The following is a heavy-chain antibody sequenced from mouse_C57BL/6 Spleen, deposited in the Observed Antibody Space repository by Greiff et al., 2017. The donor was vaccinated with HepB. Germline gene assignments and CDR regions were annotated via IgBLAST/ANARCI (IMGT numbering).Heavy chain of an antibody. D-gene: IGHD2-3*01. CDR3: ARSCDGSYAMDY. CDR2: IYPGDGDT. Sequence: VQLQQSGPELVKPGASVKISCKASGYAFSSSWMNWVKQRPGKGLEWIGRIYPGDGDTNYNGKFKGKATLTADKSSSTAYMQLSSLTSEDSAVYFCARSCDGSYAMDYWGQGTSVTVSS. J-gene: IGHJ4*01. V-gene: IGHV1-82*01. CDR1: GYAFSSSW.